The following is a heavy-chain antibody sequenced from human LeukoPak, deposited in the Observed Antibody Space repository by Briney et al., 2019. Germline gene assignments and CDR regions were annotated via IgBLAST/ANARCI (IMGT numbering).Heavy chain of an antibody. CDR2: INHSGST. J-gene: IGHJ4*02. V-gene: IGHV4-34*01. CDR3: ARDLGY. CDR1: GGSFSGYY. Sequence: SETLSLTCAVYGGSFSGYYWSWIRQPPGKGPEWIGEINHSGSTNYNPSLKSRVTISVDTSKNQFSLKLSSVTAADTAVYYCARDLGYWGQGTLVTVSS.